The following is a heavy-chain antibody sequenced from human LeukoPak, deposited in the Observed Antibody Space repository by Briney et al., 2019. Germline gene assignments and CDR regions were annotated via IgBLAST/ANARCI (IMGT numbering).Heavy chain of an antibody. CDR2: ISYDGSNK. V-gene: IGHV3-30-3*01. D-gene: IGHD3-10*01. Sequence: GGSLRLSCAASGFTFSSYAMHWIRQAPGKGLEWVAVISYDGSNKYYADSVKGRFTISRDNSKNTLYLQMNSLRAKDTAVYYCARDPLWFGENHDAFDIWGQGTMVTVSS. CDR1: GFTFSSYA. J-gene: IGHJ3*02. CDR3: ARDPLWFGENHDAFDI.